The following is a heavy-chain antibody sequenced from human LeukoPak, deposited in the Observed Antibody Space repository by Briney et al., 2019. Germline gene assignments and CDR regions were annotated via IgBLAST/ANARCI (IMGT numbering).Heavy chain of an antibody. D-gene: IGHD6-19*01. CDR3: AGIAVAGTGTLVYMDV. Sequence: SETLSLTCAVYGGSFSGYYWRWLRQPPGKGLEWIGEINHSGSTNYNPALKSRVAISVDTSKNQFSLKLSSVTAADTAVYYCAGIAVAGTGTLVYMDVWGQGTTVTVTS. CDR2: INHSGST. J-gene: IGHJ6*02. CDR1: GGSFSGYY. V-gene: IGHV4-34*01.